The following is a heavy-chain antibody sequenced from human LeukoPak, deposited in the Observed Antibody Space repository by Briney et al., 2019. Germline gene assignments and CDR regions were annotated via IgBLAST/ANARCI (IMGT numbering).Heavy chain of an antibody. D-gene: IGHD3-22*01. CDR1: GFTFSNYW. J-gene: IGHJ3*02. V-gene: IGHV3-7*01. CDR3: ARYNYYDSSGYYFDDAFDI. CDR2: IKQDGSEK. Sequence: GGSLRLTCAASGFTFSNYWMNWVRQAPGKGLEWVANIKQDGSEKYYVDSVKGRFTISRDNAKNSLYLQMTSLRAEDTAVYYCARYNYYDSSGYYFDDAFDIWGQGTMVTVSS.